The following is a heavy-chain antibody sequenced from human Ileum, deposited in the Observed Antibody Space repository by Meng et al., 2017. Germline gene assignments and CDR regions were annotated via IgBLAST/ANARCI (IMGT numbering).Heavy chain of an antibody. CDR1: GGSFSGYY. Sequence: QVQLQQWGAGLLKPSETLSLTCAVYGGSFSGYYWTWIRQPPGKGLEWIGEIHHSGSTNYNPSLKSRVTVSIDTSKIQFSLELSSVTAADAAVYYCARYGGSGSYWHFDPWGRGTLVTVSS. D-gene: IGHD3-10*01. J-gene: IGHJ2*01. CDR2: IHHSGST. V-gene: IGHV4-34*01. CDR3: ARYGGSGSYWHFDP.